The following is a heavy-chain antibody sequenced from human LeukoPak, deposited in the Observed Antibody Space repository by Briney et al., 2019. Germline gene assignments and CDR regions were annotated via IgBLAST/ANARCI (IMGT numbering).Heavy chain of an antibody. CDR2: IVVGSGNT. CDR1: GFTFTSSA. Sequence: SVKVSCKASGFTFTSSAMQWVRQARGQRLEWIGWIVVGSGNTNYAQKFQERVTITRDTSTSTAYMELSSLRSEDTAVYYCAAVPGYYYDSSGLGYWGQGTLVTVSS. D-gene: IGHD3-22*01. CDR3: AAVPGYYYDSSGLGY. V-gene: IGHV1-58*02. J-gene: IGHJ4*02.